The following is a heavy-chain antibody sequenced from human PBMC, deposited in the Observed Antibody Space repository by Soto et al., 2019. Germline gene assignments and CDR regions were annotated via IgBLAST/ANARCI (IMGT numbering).Heavy chain of an antibody. CDR1: GYIFVNYG. Sequence: QVQLVQSGDEVRKPGSSVKVSCKASGYIFVNYGIAWVRQAPGQGLEWRGWISPYSGNTHYASKVPGRLTMTTDTSTTTPHMGLGSLTSDDTSVYYCAMVDNYVTPPPQDVWGQGTTVTVSS. J-gene: IGHJ6*02. D-gene: IGHD3-16*01. CDR2: ISPYSGNT. CDR3: AMVDNYVTPPPQDV. V-gene: IGHV1-18*01.